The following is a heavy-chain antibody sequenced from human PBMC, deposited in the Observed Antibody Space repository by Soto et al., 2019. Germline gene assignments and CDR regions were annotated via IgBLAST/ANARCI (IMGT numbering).Heavy chain of an antibody. CDR1: GGSISSNY. CDR2: IYYSGST. J-gene: IGHJ5*02. D-gene: IGHD2-15*01. Sequence: SETLSLTCSVSGGSISSNYWSWIRQPPGKGLEWIGYIYYSGSTNYNPSLKSRVTISADTSKNQFSLKLSSVTAADTAVYYCARLSGGSSNWFDPWGQGTLVTVSS. CDR3: ARLSGGSSNWFDP. V-gene: IGHV4-59*01.